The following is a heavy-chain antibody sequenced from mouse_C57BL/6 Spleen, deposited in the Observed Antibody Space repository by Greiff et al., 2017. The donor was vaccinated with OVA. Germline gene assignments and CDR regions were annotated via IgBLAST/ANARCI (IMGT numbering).Heavy chain of an antibody. Sequence: QVQLQQSGAELVRPGSSVKLSCKASGYTFTSYWMHWVKQRPIQGLEWIGNIDPSDSETHYNQKFKDKATLTVDKTSSTAYMQRSSLTSEDSAVYYCARSGEAWFAYWGQGTLVTVSA. D-gene: IGHD3-1*01. V-gene: IGHV1-52*01. J-gene: IGHJ3*01. CDR3: ARSGEAWFAY. CDR1: GYTFTSYW. CDR2: IDPSDSET.